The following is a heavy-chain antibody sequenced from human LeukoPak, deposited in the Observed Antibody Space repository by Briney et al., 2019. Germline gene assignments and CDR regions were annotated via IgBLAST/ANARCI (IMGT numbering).Heavy chain of an antibody. Sequence: PGGSLRLSCAASGFTFDDYAMHWVRQAPGKGLEWVSGISWNSGSIGYADSVKGRFTISRDNAKNSLYLQVNSLRAEDTALYYCAKGPTIAVAADWYFDLWGRGTLVTVSS. CDR3: AKGPTIAVAADWYFDL. J-gene: IGHJ2*01. CDR2: ISWNSGSI. CDR1: GFTFDDYA. D-gene: IGHD6-19*01. V-gene: IGHV3-9*01.